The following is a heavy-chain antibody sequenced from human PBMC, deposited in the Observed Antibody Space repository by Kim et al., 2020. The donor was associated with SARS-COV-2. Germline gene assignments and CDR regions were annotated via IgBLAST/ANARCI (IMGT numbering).Heavy chain of an antibody. J-gene: IGHJ6*02. Sequence: ASVKVSCKASGYTFTSYGISWVRQAPGQGLEWMGWISAYNGNTNYAQKLQGRVTMTTDTSTSTAYMELRSLRSDDTAVYYCARGATYYDFWSGYSYYYYGMDVWGQGTTVTVSS. V-gene: IGHV1-18*04. CDR3: ARGATYYDFWSGYSYYYYGMDV. CDR1: GYTFTSYG. D-gene: IGHD3-3*01. CDR2: ISAYNGNT.